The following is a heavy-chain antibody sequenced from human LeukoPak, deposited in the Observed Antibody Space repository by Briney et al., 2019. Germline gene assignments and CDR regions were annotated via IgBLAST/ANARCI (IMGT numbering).Heavy chain of an antibody. CDR1: GGSISSGGYY. Sequence: NPSQTLSLTCTVSGGSISSGGYYWSWIRQHPGKGLEWIGYIYYSGSTYYNPSLKSRVTISVDTSKNQFSLKLSSVTAADTAVYYCARYSEYSYGYGGWFDPWGQGTLVTVSS. D-gene: IGHD5-18*01. J-gene: IGHJ5*02. V-gene: IGHV4-31*03. CDR2: IYYSGST. CDR3: ARYSEYSYGYGGWFDP.